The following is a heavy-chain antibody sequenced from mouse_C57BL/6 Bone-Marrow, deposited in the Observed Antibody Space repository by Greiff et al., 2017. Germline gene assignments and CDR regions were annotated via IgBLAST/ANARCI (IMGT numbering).Heavy chain of an antibody. CDR1: GFTFSSYA. D-gene: IGHD2-1*01. CDR3: TRDLSYYGNYPFAY. Sequence: EVKVVESGEGLVKPGGSLKLSCAASGFTFSSYAMSWVRQTPEKGLEWVAYISSGGDYIYYADTVKGRFTISRDNARNTLYLQMSSLKSEDTAMYYCTRDLSYYGNYPFAYWGQGTLVTVSA. V-gene: IGHV5-9-1*02. J-gene: IGHJ3*01. CDR2: ISSGGDYI.